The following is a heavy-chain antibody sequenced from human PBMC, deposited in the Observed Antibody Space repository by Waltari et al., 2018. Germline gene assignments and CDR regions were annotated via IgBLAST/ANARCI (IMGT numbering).Heavy chain of an antibody. V-gene: IGHV3-30*18. J-gene: IGHJ3*02. CDR1: GFTFSSYG. Sequence: QVQLVESGGGVVQPGRSLRLSCAASGFTFSSYGMRWVRQATGKGLGWVAGISYDGNNKYYADSVKGRFTISRDNSKNTLYLQMNSLRAEDTAVYYCAKDPDFDIWGQGTMVTVSS. CDR2: ISYDGNNK. CDR3: AKDPDFDI.